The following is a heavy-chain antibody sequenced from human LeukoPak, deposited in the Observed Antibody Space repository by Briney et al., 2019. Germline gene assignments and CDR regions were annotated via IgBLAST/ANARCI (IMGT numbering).Heavy chain of an antibody. CDR1: GGTFSSYA. Sequence: SVKVSCKASGGTFSSYAISWVRQAPGQGLEWMGRINPIFGTANYAQKFQGRVTITTDESTSTAYMELSSLRSEDTAVYYCASFGSGSYYNYYYYMDVWGKGTTVTVSS. V-gene: IGHV1-69*05. J-gene: IGHJ6*03. CDR2: INPIFGTA. D-gene: IGHD3-10*01. CDR3: ASFGSGSYYNYYYYMDV.